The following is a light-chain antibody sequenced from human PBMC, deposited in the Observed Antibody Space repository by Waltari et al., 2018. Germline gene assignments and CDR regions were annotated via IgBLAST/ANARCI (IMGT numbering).Light chain of an antibody. CDR2: EGS. Sequence: QSALTQPASVSGSPGQSITISCTGTSSDVGKYNLVSWYQQHPGQAPKLRIYEGSQRPLGVSYRFSGSKSGNTASLTISGLQAEDEADYYCFSYAGRATGVFGGGTKLTVL. CDR1: SSDVGKYNL. V-gene: IGLV2-23*01. J-gene: IGLJ2*01. CDR3: FSYAGRATGV.